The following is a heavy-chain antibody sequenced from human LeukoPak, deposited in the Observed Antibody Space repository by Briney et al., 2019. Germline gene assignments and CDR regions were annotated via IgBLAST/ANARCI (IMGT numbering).Heavy chain of an antibody. V-gene: IGHV1-8*03. D-gene: IGHD2-2*01. J-gene: IGHJ3*02. CDR3: ASYCSSTSCYGYAFDI. CDR1: GYTFTSYD. CDR2: MNPNSGNT. Sequence: ASVKVSCKASGYTFTSYDINWVRQATGQGLEWMGWMNPNSGNTGYEQKFQGRVTITRNTSISTAYMELSSLRSEDTAVYYCASYCSSTSCYGYAFDIWGQGTMVTVSS.